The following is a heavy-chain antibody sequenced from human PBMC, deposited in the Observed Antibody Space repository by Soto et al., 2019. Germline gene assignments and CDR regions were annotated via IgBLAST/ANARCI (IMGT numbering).Heavy chain of an antibody. J-gene: IGHJ3*02. CDR2: INPSGGST. V-gene: IGHV1-46*01. CDR1: GYTFTSYY. CDR3: ARINCSGGSCHHGDAFDI. D-gene: IGHD2-15*01. Sequence: GASVKVSCKASGYTFTSYYMHWVRQAPGQGLEWMGIINPSGGSTSYAQKFQGRVTMTRDTSTSTVYMELSSLRSEDTAVYYCARINCSGGSCHHGDAFDIWGQGTMVTVSS.